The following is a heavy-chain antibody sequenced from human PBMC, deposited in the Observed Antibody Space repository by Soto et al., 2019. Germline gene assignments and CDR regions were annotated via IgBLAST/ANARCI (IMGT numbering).Heavy chain of an antibody. V-gene: IGHV3-21*02. CDR1: FSMYS. J-gene: IGHJ5*02. Sequence: EVQVVESGGGLVKPGGSLRLSCNFSFSMYSMDWVRQAPGKGLEWVASISSGSDFIKYADSVKGRFTISRDNTKNSVSLQMSSLRVEDTAMYYCTRDQGGSYDSWFDAWGWGPLVTISS. CDR3: TRDQGGSYDSWFDA. D-gene: IGHD1-26*01. CDR2: ISSGSDFI.